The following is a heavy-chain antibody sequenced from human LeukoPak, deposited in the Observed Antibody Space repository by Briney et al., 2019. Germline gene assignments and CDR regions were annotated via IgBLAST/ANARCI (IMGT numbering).Heavy chain of an antibody. CDR3: ARGAAGTRTNWFDP. D-gene: IGHD6-13*01. CDR1: GYTFTGYY. Sequence: GASVKVSCKASGYTFTGYYMHWVRQAPGQGLEWMGWINPNSGGTNYAQKFQGRVTMTRDTSISTAYMELSRLRSDDTAVYYCARGAAGTRTNWFDPWGQGTLVTVSS. CDR2: INPNSGGT. V-gene: IGHV1-2*02. J-gene: IGHJ5*02.